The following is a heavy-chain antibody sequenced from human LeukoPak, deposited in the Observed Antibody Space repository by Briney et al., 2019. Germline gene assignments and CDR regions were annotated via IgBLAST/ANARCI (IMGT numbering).Heavy chain of an antibody. J-gene: IGHJ4*02. CDR1: CGSVSSYY. CDR2: ISHRGRT. CDR3: ARIPLYFLEPSDY. V-gene: IGHV4-34*01. Sequence: SETLSLTCAVYCGSVSSYYWSCIRQPPGKGLEWIGEISHRGRTHYNPSLKGRVTMSVDTSKNQFALEVDSVTAADTAVYYCARIPLYFLEPSDYWGQGILVTVSS. D-gene: IGHD3-3*01.